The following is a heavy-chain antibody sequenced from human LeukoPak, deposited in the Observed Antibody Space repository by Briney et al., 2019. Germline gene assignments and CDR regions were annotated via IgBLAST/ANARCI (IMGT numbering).Heavy chain of an antibody. CDR1: GGSISSYSYY. D-gene: IGHD3-10*01. Sequence: PSETLSLTCTVSGGSISSYSYYWGWIRQPPGKGLEWIGSIYYSGSTYYNPSLKSRVTISVDTSKNQFSLKLSSVTAADTAVYYCARDGAPAITMIRGDNWFDPWGQGTLVTVSS. V-gene: IGHV4-39*07. CDR2: IYYSGST. CDR3: ARDGAPAITMIRGDNWFDP. J-gene: IGHJ5*02.